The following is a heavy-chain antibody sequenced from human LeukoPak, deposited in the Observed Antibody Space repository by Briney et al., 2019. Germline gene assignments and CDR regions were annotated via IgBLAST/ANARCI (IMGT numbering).Heavy chain of an antibody. J-gene: IGHJ4*02. CDR1: GGSISSSSYY. Sequence: SETLSLTCTVSGGSISSSSYYWGWIRQPPGKGLEWIGSIYYSGSTYYNPSLKSRVTISVDTSKNQFSLNLSSVTAADTAVYYCARSGSSWTFDYWGQGSMVTVSS. D-gene: IGHD6-13*01. CDR3: ARSGSSWTFDY. V-gene: IGHV4-39*07. CDR2: IYYSGST.